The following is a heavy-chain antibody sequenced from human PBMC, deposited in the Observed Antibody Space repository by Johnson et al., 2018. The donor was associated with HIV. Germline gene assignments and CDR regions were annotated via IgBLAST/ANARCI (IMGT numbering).Heavy chain of an antibody. Sequence: QVQLVESGGGVVQPGRSLRLSCAASGFTFSSYAMHWVRQAPGKGLEWVAVISYDGSNKYYADSVKGRFTISRDNDKNSLYLQMNSLRAEDTAIYYCARDREIVGAQTAFDIWGQGTMVTVSS. CDR3: ARDREIVGAQTAFDI. D-gene: IGHD1-26*01. V-gene: IGHV3-30*04. CDR2: ISYDGSNK. CDR1: GFTFSSYA. J-gene: IGHJ3*02.